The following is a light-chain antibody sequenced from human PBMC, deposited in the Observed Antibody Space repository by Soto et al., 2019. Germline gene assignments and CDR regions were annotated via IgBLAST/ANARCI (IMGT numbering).Light chain of an antibody. Sequence: IVMTQSPATLSVSPGERATLSCRASQSVSSYLAWYQQKPGQAPRLLIYGASSRATGIPDRFSGSGSGTDLTLTISRLEPEDFAVYYCQQYASSLRTFGQGTKVDIK. CDR2: GAS. J-gene: IGKJ1*01. CDR1: QSVSSY. CDR3: QQYASSLRT. V-gene: IGKV3-20*01.